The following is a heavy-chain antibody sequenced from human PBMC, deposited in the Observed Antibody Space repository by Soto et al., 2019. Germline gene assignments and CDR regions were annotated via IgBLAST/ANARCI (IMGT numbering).Heavy chain of an antibody. CDR2: INHSGST. CDR3: ARGQGSGWSEGLSDY. CDR1: GGSIGGYY. J-gene: IGHJ4*02. D-gene: IGHD6-19*01. V-gene: IGHV4-34*01. Sequence: SVTNSLPNTVYGGSIGGYYGSWIRQPPEKGLEWIGEINHSGSTKYNPSLKGRVTISVDTSKNQFSLKLNSVTAADTAVYYCARGQGSGWSEGLSDYWGRGTLVTVSS.